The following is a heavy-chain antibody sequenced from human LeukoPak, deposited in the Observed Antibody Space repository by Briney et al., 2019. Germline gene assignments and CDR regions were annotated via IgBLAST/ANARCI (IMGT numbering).Heavy chain of an antibody. CDR1: GGSISSYY. J-gene: IGHJ4*02. V-gene: IGHV4-4*07. D-gene: IGHD3-16*01. CDR2: IYTSGST. Sequence: SETLSLTCTVSGGSISSYYWSWIRQPAGKGLEWIGRIYTSGSTNYNPSLKSRVTMSVGTSKNQFSLKLSSVTAADTAVYYCARVGPIYDYVWGSYTGYYFDCWGQGTLVTVSS. CDR3: ARVGPIYDYVWGSYTGYYFDC.